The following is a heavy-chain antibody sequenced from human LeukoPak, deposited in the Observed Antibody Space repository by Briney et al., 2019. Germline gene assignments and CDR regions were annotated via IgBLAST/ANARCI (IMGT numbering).Heavy chain of an antibody. CDR3: ARLGYYYDSSGYIQIANYYYYYMDV. J-gene: IGHJ6*03. D-gene: IGHD3-22*01. CDR1: GFTFDDYG. Sequence: GGSLRLSCAASGFTFDDYGMSWVRQAPGKGLEWVSGINWNGGSTGYADSVKGRFTISRDNAKNSLYLQMNSLRAEDTALYYCARLGYYYDSSGYIQIANYYYYYMDVWGKGTTVTVSS. CDR2: INWNGGST. V-gene: IGHV3-20*04.